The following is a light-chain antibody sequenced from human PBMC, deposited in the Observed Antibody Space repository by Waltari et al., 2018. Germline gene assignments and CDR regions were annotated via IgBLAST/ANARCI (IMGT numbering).Light chain of an antibody. J-gene: IGLJ3*02. CDR3: QSYDKSLSGWV. Sequence: AQYYIHWYQFLPETAPRLLIFDTNKRPSGVPDRFSGSKSGTSASLAITGLQPEDEALYYCQSYDKSLSGWVFGGGTKLTVL. CDR1: AQYY. CDR2: DTN. V-gene: IGLV1-40*01.